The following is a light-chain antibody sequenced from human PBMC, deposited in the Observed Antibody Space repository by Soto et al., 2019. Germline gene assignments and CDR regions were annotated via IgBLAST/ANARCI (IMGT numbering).Light chain of an antibody. J-gene: IGKJ1*01. CDR3: QQSYSTPWT. V-gene: IGKV1-39*01. Sequence: DIQMTQSPSSLSASVGDRVTITCQASQDISNYLNWYQQKPGKAPKLLIYAASSSQSGVPSRFSGSGSGTDFTLTISSLQPEDFATYYCQQSYSTPWTFGQGTKVDIK. CDR2: AAS. CDR1: QDISNY.